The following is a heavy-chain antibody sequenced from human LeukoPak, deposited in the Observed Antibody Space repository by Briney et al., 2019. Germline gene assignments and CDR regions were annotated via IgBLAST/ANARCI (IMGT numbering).Heavy chain of an antibody. J-gene: IGHJ4*02. V-gene: IGHV3-30*02. CDR3: AKEPSQTDY. Sequence: GGSLRLSCAASGFSFSSYWMSWVRQAPGKGLEWVAFIRYDGSNKYYADSVEGRFTISRDNSKNTLYLQMNSLRAEDTAVYYCAKEPSQTDYWGQGTLVTVSS. CDR2: IRYDGSNK. CDR1: GFSFSSYW.